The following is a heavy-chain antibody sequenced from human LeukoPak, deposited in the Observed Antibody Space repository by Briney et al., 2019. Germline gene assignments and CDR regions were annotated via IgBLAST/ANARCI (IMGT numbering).Heavy chain of an antibody. D-gene: IGHD6-19*01. CDR3: PRQSYASGWNPFDY. J-gene: IGHJ4*02. V-gene: IGHV3-23*01. CDR1: GFTFSNYA. Sequence: GGSLGLSCAASGFTFSNYAMSWVRQAPGKGLEWVSTISGGGITTYCADSAKGRFTISRDNSKNTMFLQMNSLRADDTAVYYCPRQSYASGWNPFDYWGQGILVTVSS. CDR2: ISGGGITT.